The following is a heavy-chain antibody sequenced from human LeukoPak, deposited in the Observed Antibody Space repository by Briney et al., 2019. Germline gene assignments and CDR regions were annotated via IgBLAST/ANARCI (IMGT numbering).Heavy chain of an antibody. Sequence: GGSLRLSCTASGFTFSTLAMSWVRQAPGKGLEWVSSISSRGDDTTYADSVKGRFAISRDNSKNTLYLQLNSLRVDDAAIYYCAKHRRSTLVTAYFDSWGQGTLVTVSS. V-gene: IGHV3-23*01. CDR1: GFTFSTLA. CDR2: ISSRGDDT. CDR3: AKHRRSTLVTAYFDS. J-gene: IGHJ4*02. D-gene: IGHD2-21*02.